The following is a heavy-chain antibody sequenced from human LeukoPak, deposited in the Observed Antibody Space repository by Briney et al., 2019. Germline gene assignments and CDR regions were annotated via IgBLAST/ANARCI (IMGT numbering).Heavy chain of an antibody. V-gene: IGHV1-46*01. CDR2: INPSGGST. D-gene: IGHD1-26*01. CDR3: AITSGSLTRSRAFDI. CDR1: GYTFTSYY. Sequence: GASVKVSCKASGYTFTSYYMHWVRQAPGQGLEWMGIINPSGGSTSYAQKFQGRVTMTRDTSTSTVYMELSSLRSEDTAVYYCAITSGSLTRSRAFDIWGQGTMVTVSS. J-gene: IGHJ3*02.